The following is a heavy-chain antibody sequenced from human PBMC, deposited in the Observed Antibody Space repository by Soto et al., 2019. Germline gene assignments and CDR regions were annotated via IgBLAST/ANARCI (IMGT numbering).Heavy chain of an antibody. CDR1: GGTFSSYA. CDR2: IIPSFRTA. J-gene: IGHJ4*02. Sequence: QVQLVQSGAEVKKPGSSVKVSCEASGGTFSSYAITWVRQAPGQGLEWMGGIIPSFRTANYAQKFQGRVTITADESTSTAYMELNSLRSEDMAVYCCAGSGSYSGWYCDSWGQGTLVTVSS. CDR3: AGSGSYSGWYCDS. D-gene: IGHD3-10*01. V-gene: IGHV1-69*01.